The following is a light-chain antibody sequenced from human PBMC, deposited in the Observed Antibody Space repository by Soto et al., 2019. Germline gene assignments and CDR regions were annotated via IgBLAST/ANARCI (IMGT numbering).Light chain of an antibody. Sequence: QSALTQPASMSGSPGQSITISCSGTTYGFETYNQVSWYQQHPGKAPKILIYEGSKRPSGVSNRFSDSKSGNTASLTISGLQAEDEADYFCSSYVGDSAYAFGTGTKVTVL. V-gene: IGLV2-23*01. CDR2: EGS. CDR1: TYGFETYNQ. J-gene: IGLJ1*01. CDR3: SSYVGDSAYA.